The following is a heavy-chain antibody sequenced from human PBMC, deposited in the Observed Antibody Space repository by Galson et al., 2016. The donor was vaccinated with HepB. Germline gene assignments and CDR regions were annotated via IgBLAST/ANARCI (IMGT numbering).Heavy chain of an antibody. CDR2: IWYDGSNK. CDR3: ARDSFYCITTSCLPYYFDN. J-gene: IGHJ4*02. D-gene: IGHD2-15*01. CDR1: GFTFSSYG. V-gene: IGHV3-33*01. Sequence: SLRLSCAASGFTFSSYGMHWVRQAPGKGLEWVAVIWYDGSNKYYADSVRGRFTISRDNAKNTLDLQMNSLRPEDTALYYCARDSFYCITTSCLPYYFDNWGQGTRVTVSS.